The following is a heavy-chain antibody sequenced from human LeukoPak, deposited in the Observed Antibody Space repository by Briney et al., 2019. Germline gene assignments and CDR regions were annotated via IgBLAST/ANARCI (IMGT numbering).Heavy chain of an antibody. CDR1: GGSISSGSYY. Sequence: SETLSLTCTVSGGSISSGSYYWSWIRQPAGKGLEWIGRIYTSGSTNYNPSLKSRVTISVDTSKNQFSLKLSSVTAADTAVYYCARGYGGNFEFDYWGQGTLLTVSS. V-gene: IGHV4-61*02. CDR2: IYTSGST. J-gene: IGHJ4*02. CDR3: ARGYGGNFEFDY. D-gene: IGHD4-23*01.